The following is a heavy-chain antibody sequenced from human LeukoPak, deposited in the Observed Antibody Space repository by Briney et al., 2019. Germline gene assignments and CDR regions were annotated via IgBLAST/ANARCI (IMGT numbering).Heavy chain of an antibody. V-gene: IGHV3-23*01. CDR3: AKDAHYYDSSGYLYYFDY. CDR2: ISGSGGST. J-gene: IGHJ4*02. D-gene: IGHD3-22*01. Sequence: GGSLRLSCAASGFTFSSYWMNWARQAPGKGLEWVSAISGSGGSTYYADSVKGRFTISRDNSKNTLYLQMNSLRAEDTAVYYCAKDAHYYDSSGYLYYFDYWGQGTLVTVSS. CDR1: GFTFSSYW.